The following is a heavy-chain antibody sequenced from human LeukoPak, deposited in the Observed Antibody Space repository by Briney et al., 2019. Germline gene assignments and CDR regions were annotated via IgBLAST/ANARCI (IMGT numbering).Heavy chain of an antibody. Sequence: ASVKVSCTASGYTFTGYYMPSVRQAPGQGLEWMGWINPNSGGTNHAQKFQGRVTMTRDTSISTAYMELSRLRSDDTAVYYCARDRLRSIGQQLVSWFDPWGQGTLVTVSS. V-gene: IGHV1-2*02. D-gene: IGHD6-13*01. CDR3: ARDRLRSIGQQLVSWFDP. J-gene: IGHJ5*02. CDR2: INPNSGGT. CDR1: GYTFTGYY.